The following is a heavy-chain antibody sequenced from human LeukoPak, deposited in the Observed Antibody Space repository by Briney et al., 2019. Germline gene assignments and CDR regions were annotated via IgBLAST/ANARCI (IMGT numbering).Heavy chain of an antibody. CDR2: IYHSGST. V-gene: IGHV4-38-2*01. CDR1: GYSISSGYY. CDR3: ASGYTLDY. D-gene: IGHD5-12*01. Sequence: PSETLSLTCAVSGYSISSGYYWGWIRPPPGKGLEWIGSIYHSGSTYYNPSLKGRVTISVDTSKNQFSLKLSSVTAADTAVYYCASGYTLDYWGQGTLVTVSS. J-gene: IGHJ4*02.